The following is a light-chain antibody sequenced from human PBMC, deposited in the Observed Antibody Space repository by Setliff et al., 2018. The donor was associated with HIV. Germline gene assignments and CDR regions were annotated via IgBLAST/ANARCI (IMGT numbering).Light chain of an antibody. V-gene: IGLV1-47*01. CDR1: SSNIGSNY. CDR2: GNN. J-gene: IGLJ1*01. Sequence: SVLTQPPSASGTPGQRVTISCSGSSSNIGSNYVYWYQQLPGTAPKLLIYGNNQRPSGVPDRFSGSKSGTSASLAISGLRSEDEADYYCAAWDDSLSKFFGTGTKVTVL. CDR3: AAWDDSLSKF.